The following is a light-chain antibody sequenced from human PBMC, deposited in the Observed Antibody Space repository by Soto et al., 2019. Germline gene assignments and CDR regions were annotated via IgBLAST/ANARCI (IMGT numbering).Light chain of an antibody. CDR2: EVS. CDR1: SSDVGGYNY. CDR3: SSYTSSSTLV. Sequence: QSVLTQPASVSGSPGQSITISCTGTSSDVGGYNYVSWYQQHPGKAPKLMIYEVSNRPSGVSNRLSGSKSGNTASLTISGRQAEDEADYYCSSYTSSSTLVFGGGTKLTVL. V-gene: IGLV2-14*01. J-gene: IGLJ2*01.